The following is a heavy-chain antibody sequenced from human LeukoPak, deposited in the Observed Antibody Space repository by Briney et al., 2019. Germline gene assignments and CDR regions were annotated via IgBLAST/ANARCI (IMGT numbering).Heavy chain of an antibody. CDR3: ARCIGLSFHVLLWFGELSLPFDY. J-gene: IGHJ4*02. V-gene: IGHV5-51*01. D-gene: IGHD3-10*01. CDR1: GYSFTSYW. CDR2: IYPGDSDT. Sequence: GESLKISCKGSGYSFTSYWIGWVRQMPGKGLEWMGIIYPGDSDTRYSPSFQGQVTISADKSISTAYLQWSSLKASDTAMYYCARCIGLSFHVLLWFGELSLPFDYWGQGTLVTVSS.